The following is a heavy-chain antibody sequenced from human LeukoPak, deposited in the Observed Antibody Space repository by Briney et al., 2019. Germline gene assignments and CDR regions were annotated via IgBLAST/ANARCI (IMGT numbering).Heavy chain of an antibody. Sequence: GGSLRLSCAASGFTFSSYSMTWVRQAPGKGLEWVSSISSSSTYIYYADSVKGRFTISRDNAKNSLYLQMNSLRAEDTAVYYCARPRAYDSSGYYQDAFAIWGQGTMVTVSS. V-gene: IGHV3-21*01. CDR1: GFTFSSYS. CDR3: ARPRAYDSSGYYQDAFAI. CDR2: ISSSSTYI. J-gene: IGHJ3*02. D-gene: IGHD3-22*01.